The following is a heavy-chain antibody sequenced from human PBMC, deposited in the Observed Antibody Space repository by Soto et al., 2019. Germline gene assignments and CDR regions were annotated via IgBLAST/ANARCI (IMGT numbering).Heavy chain of an antibody. CDR1: GYTFTSYG. CDR3: ARKTVAGEYYYYGMDV. V-gene: IGHV1-18*01. J-gene: IGHJ6*02. CDR2: IGAYNGNT. D-gene: IGHD6-19*01. Sequence: ASVKVSCKASGYTFTSYGISWVRQAPGQGLGWMGWIGAYNGNTNYAQKLQGRVTMTTDTSTSTAYMELRSLRSDDTAVYYCARKTVAGEYYYYGMDVWGQGTTVTVSS.